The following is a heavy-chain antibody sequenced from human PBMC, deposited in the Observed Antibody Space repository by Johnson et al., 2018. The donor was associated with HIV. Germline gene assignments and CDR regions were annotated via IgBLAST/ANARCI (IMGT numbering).Heavy chain of an antibody. CDR3: AKAYSAVVGDAFDI. Sequence: VQLVESGGSVVRPGGSLRLPFTASLFTFHHFGLSWARQVPGKGLEWVSAISGSGGSTYYAESVKGRFTISRDNSKNTLYLQMNSLRAEDTAVYYCAKAYSAVVGDAFDIWGQGTMVTVSS. V-gene: IGHV3-23*04. CDR2: ISGSGGST. CDR1: LFTFHHFG. D-gene: IGHD3-22*01. J-gene: IGHJ3*02.